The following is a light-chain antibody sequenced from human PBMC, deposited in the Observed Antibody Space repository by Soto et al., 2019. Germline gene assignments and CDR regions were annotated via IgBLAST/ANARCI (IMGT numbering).Light chain of an antibody. CDR3: QQRSGRPVT. CDR2: DSS. CDR1: QSVSSY. Sequence: MVLPQFRATLSFSPGAGATLYCRASQSVSSYLAWYQQKRGQAPRLLIYDSSNRATGIPARFSGSGSGTDFSLIISSLEPEDFADYYCQQRSGRPVTFGGGSKLDIK. V-gene: IGKV3-11*01. J-gene: IGKJ4*01.